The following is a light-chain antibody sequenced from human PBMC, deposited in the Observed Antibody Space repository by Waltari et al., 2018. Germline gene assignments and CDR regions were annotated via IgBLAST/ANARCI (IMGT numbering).Light chain of an antibody. CDR3: QQSYSTPIT. CDR1: KSISSY. CDR2: AAS. Sequence: DIQMTQSPSSLSASVGDRVPITCRASKSISSYLNWYQQKPGKAPKLLIYAASSLQSGVPSRFSGSGSGTDFTLTISSLQPEDFATYYCQQSYSTPITFGQGTRLEIK. J-gene: IGKJ5*01. V-gene: IGKV1-39*01.